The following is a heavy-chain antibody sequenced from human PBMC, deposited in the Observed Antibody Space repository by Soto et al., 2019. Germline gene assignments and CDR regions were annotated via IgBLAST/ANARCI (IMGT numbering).Heavy chain of an antibody. CDR3: ARGEQYSGRIFDY. V-gene: IGHV6-1*01. CDR2: TYYRSKWYY. J-gene: IGHJ4*01. CDR1: GDSVSSNSAG. D-gene: IGHD1-26*01. Sequence: QTLSLTCAITGDSVSSNSAGWSWVRQSPSRGLEWLGRTYYRSKWYYEYAVSVRGRITINPDTSKNQYSLQLNSVTPEDTAVYFCARGEQYSGRIFDYWGQGTLVTV.